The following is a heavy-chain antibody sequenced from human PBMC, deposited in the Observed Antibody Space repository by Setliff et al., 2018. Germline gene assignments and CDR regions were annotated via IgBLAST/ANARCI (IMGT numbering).Heavy chain of an antibody. CDR2: SDHGGNT. V-gene: IGHV4-34*01. Sequence: PSETLSLTCSVYGESFSNNYWSWIRQSPGKGLEWIGESDHGGNTTIHPSLKSRLTMSVDTSKNQFSLKVTSVTAADTAIYSCARDPHLTGGLDRWGQGTLVTVSS. D-gene: IGHD3-9*01. CDR1: GESFSNNY. CDR3: ARDPHLTGGLDR. J-gene: IGHJ5*02.